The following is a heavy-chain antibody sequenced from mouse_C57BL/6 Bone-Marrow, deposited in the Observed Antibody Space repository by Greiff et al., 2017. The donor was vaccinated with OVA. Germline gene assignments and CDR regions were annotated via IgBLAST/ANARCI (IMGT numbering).Heavy chain of an antibody. CDR3: ARPWGYYLFAY. CDR1: GFTFSDYG. V-gene: IGHV5-17*01. Sequence: EVQLVESGGGLVKPGGSLKLSCAASGFTFSDYGMHWVRQAPEKGLEWVAYISSGSSTIYYADTVKGRFTISRDNAKNTLFLQMTSLRSEDTAMYYWARPWGYYLFAYWGQGTLVTVSA. CDR2: ISSGSSTI. D-gene: IGHD2-3*01. J-gene: IGHJ3*01.